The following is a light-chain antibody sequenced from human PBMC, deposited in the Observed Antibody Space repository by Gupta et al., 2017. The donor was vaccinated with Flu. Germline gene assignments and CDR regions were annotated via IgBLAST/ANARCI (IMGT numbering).Light chain of an antibody. CDR3: CSFGAASF. J-gene: IGLJ2*01. CDR1: SSDVGDYHY. Sequence: QSALTQPRSVSGSPGQSVAISWTGTSSDVGDYHYVSWYQQHPGKAPILIIYDVYKPPSGVPDRFTGSKSSNAASLIISALQPDDDADYHWCSFGAASFFGGGTKLTVL. CDR2: DVY. V-gene: IGLV2-11*01.